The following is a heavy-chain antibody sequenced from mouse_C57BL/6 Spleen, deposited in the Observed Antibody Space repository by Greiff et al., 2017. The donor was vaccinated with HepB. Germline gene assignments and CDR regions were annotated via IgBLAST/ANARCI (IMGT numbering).Heavy chain of an antibody. CDR2: ISYDGSN. Sequence: EVKLLESGPGLVKPSQSLSLTCSVTGYSITSGYYWNWIRQFPGNKLEWMGYISYDGSNNYNPSLKNRISITRDTSKNQFFLKLNSVTTEDTATYYCARWHYGSSYSWYFDVWGTGTTVTVSS. CDR1: GYSITSGYY. V-gene: IGHV3-6*01. D-gene: IGHD1-1*01. J-gene: IGHJ1*03. CDR3: ARWHYGSSYSWYFDV.